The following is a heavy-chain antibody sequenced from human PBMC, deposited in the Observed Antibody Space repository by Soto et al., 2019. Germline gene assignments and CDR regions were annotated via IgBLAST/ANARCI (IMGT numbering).Heavy chain of an antibody. Sequence: QIQLVQSGAEVKKPGASVKVSCKASGYTFTSYGISWVRQAPGQGHEWMGWISVHNGNTKYAQKLQGRVTMTTDTTTSTAYMEVRSLRSDDTAVYYCARDLNLGLGDYWGQGTLVTVSS. D-gene: IGHD7-27*01. V-gene: IGHV1-18*01. CDR1: GYTFTSYG. CDR2: ISVHNGNT. CDR3: ARDLNLGLGDY. J-gene: IGHJ4*02.